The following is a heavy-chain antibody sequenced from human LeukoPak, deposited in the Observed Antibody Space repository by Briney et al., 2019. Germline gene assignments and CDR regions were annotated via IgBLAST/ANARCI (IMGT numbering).Heavy chain of an antibody. CDR2: LSHDGGKK. CDR3: ARDNPRGVTTSL. V-gene: IGHV3-30*14. Sequence: GGSLRLSCAASGFTFSSHAMHWVRQAPGKGLEWVAVLSHDGGKKYYADSVKGRFTISRDNSKNTLYLQMNSLRAEDTAVYYCARDNPRGVTTSLWGQGTLVTVSS. CDR1: GFTFSSHA. J-gene: IGHJ4*02. D-gene: IGHD4-17*01.